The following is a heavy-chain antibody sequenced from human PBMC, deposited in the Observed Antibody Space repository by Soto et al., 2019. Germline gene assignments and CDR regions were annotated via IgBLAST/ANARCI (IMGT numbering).Heavy chain of an antibody. CDR2: IFSTDEK. J-gene: IGHJ4*02. CDR1: GFSLTYATMG. D-gene: IGHD2-15*01. CDR3: ARLQRSDDSLDY. V-gene: IGHV2-26*01. Sequence: QVTLKESGPVLVKPTETLTLTCTVSGFSLTYATMGVSWIRQPPGKALEGLAHIFSTDEKAYCTSLKRRLTISKDTSKCQVVLTMTNMDPVDTATYYCARLQRSDDSLDYWGQGALVTVSS.